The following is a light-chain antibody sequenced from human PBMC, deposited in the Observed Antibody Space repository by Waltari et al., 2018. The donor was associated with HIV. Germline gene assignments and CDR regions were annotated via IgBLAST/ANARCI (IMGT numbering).Light chain of an antibody. CDR3: QQYYDWPRA. V-gene: IGKV3-15*01. CDR1: QTVSSN. J-gene: IGKJ1*01. CDR2: GAS. Sequence: EIVMTQSPVTLSVYPGERATLSCRASQTVSSNLAWYQQIHGQAPRLLIYGASIRATGVPARFSGSGSGTDFTLTINSLQSEDFAVYYCQQYYDWPRAFGQGTKVEIK.